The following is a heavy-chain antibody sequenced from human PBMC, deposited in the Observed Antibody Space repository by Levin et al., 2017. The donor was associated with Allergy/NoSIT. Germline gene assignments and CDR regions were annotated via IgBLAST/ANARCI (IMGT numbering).Heavy chain of an antibody. CDR1: GYSFTSYW. CDR2: IYPSDSDT. J-gene: IGHJ4*02. V-gene: IGHV5-51*01. CDR3: AKLGSGYLRGANFDY. Sequence: PGGSLRLSCKGSGYSFTSYWIGWVRQMPGKGLEWMGIIYPSDSDTRYSPSFQGQVTISADKSIGIAYLQWSSLKASDTAMYYCAKLGSGYLRGANFDYWGQGTLVTVSS. D-gene: IGHD5-12*01.